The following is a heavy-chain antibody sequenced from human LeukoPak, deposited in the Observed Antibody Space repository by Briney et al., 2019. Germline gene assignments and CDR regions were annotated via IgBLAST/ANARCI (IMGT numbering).Heavy chain of an antibody. D-gene: IGHD3-16*01. V-gene: IGHV1-2*02. Sequence: ASVKVSCKASGYTFTGYYMHWVRQAPGQGLEWMGLINPNSGGTNYAQKFQGRVTMTRDTSISTAYMELSRLRSDDTAVYYCARAKVGGVPNWFDPWGQGTLVTVSS. J-gene: IGHJ5*02. CDR2: INPNSGGT. CDR3: ARAKVGGVPNWFDP. CDR1: GYTFTGYY.